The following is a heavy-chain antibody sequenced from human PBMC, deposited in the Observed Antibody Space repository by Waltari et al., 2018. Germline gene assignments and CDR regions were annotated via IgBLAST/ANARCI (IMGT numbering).Heavy chain of an antibody. V-gene: IGHV1-69*01. CDR3: ARGFSRGIAVAGSLDY. CDR1: GGTFSSYA. CDR2: IIPIVGTA. D-gene: IGHD6-19*01. Sequence: QVQLVQSGAEVKKPGSSVKVSCKASGGTFSSYAISWVRQAPGQGLEWMGGIIPIVGTANYAQKFQGRVTITADESTSTAYMELSSLRSEDTAVYYCARGFSRGIAVAGSLDYWGQGTLVTVSS. J-gene: IGHJ4*02.